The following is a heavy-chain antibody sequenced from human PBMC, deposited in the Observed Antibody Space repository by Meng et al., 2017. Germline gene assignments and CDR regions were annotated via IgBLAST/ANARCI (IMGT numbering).Heavy chain of an antibody. V-gene: IGHV1-2*02. J-gene: IGHJ6*02. CDR3: ARGRVGDIVATIVGANYYYYYGMDV. CDR2: INPNSGGT. Sequence: ASVKVSCKASGYTFTGYYMHWVRQAPGQGLEWMGWINPNSGGTNYAQKFQGRVTMTRDTSISTAYMELSSLRSEDTAVYYCARGRVGDIVATIVGANYYYYYGMDVWGQGTTVTVSS. CDR1: GYTFTGYY. D-gene: IGHD5-12*01.